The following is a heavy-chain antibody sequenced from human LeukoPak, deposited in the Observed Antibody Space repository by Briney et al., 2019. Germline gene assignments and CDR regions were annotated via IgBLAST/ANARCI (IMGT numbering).Heavy chain of an antibody. Sequence: ASVKVSCEASGYTFSGYYMHWVRQAPGQGLEWMGRINPNSGGTNYAQKFQGRVTMTRDTSISTAYMELSRLRSDDTAVYYCARGFRKGYSGYDLYFFDYWGQGTLVTVSS. V-gene: IGHV1-2*06. CDR3: ARGFRKGYSGYDLYFFDY. CDR1: GYTFSGYY. CDR2: INPNSGGT. J-gene: IGHJ4*02. D-gene: IGHD5-12*01.